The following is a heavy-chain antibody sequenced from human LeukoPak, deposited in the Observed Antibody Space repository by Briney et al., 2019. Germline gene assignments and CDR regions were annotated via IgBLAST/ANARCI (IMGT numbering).Heavy chain of an antibody. CDR3: ARLYYYGSGSLIDY. CDR2: ISTYNGNT. CDR1: GYTFTSYG. Sequence: GASVKVSCRASGYTFTSYGISWVRQAPGRGLEWMGWISTYNGNTNFAQKLPGRVTMTTDTSTSTAYLELRSLRSDDTAVYYCARLYYYGSGSLIDYWGQGTLVTVSS. J-gene: IGHJ4*02. D-gene: IGHD3-10*01. V-gene: IGHV1-18*01.